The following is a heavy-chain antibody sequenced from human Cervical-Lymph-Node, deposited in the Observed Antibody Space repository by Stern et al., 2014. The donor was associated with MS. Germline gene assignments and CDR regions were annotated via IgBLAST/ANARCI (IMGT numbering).Heavy chain of an antibody. CDR1: GFTFTSFF. V-gene: IGHV3-7*01. CDR2: IDKDGNGA. CDR3: AGGSGWLQPH. D-gene: IGHD5-24*01. Sequence: EVQLVESGGDLVQPGGSLRLSCAASGFTFTSFFMSWVRQAPGMGLEWVANIDKDGNGASYADAVKCRFTISRDNAKNSLYLQMNSLRVDDTAVYYCAGGSGWLQPHWGQGALVTVSS. J-gene: IGHJ4*02.